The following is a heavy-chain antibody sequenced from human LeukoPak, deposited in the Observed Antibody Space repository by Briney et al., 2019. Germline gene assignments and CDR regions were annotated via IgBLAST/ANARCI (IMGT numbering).Heavy chain of an antibody. D-gene: IGHD5-18*01. Sequence: ASVKVSCKASGYTFTGYYMHWVRQAPGQGLEWMGGIYPNSGGTNYAKKFQGRVTMTRDTSISTAYMELSRLRSDDTAVYYCARGLDTATVQKHFDYWGQGTLVTVSS. V-gene: IGHV1-2*02. J-gene: IGHJ4*02. CDR1: GYTFTGYY. CDR2: IYPNSGGT. CDR3: ARGLDTATVQKHFDY.